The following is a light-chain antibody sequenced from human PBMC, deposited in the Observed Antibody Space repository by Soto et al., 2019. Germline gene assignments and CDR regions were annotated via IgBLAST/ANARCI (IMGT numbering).Light chain of an antibody. Sequence: QSVLTQPASVSGSPGQSITIPCTGTSGDVGSYNLVSWCQQHPGKAPKLLIYEVTERPSGVSNRFSGSKSGNTASLTISGLQPDDEADYYCCSYAGNSEVFGTGTKVTV. V-gene: IGLV2-23*02. CDR3: CSYAGNSEV. CDR1: SGDVGSYNL. CDR2: EVT. J-gene: IGLJ1*01.